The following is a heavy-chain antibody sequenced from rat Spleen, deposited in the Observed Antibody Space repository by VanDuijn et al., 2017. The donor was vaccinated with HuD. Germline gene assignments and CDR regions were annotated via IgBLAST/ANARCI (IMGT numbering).Heavy chain of an antibody. Sequence: EVQLVESDGGLVQPGRSLKLSCAASGFTFSDYYMAWVRQAPTKGLEWVATISYDGSGTYYRDSVKGRFTISRDNAKSTLYLQMDSLRSEDTATYYCTIDNYGSLGGWGQGVMVTVSS. CDR1: GFTFSDYY. CDR3: TIDNYGSLGG. CDR2: ISYDGSGT. D-gene: IGHD1-3*01. J-gene: IGHJ2*01. V-gene: IGHV5-20*01.